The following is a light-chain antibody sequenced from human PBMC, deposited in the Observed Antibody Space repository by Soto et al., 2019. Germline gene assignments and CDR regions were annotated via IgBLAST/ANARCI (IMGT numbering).Light chain of an antibody. Sequence: EIVLTQSPGTLSLSPGERATLSCRASQSVSSSYLAWYQQKPGQAPSLLIYGASSRATGIPDRFSGSGSGTDFTLTSSRLEPEDFTVYYCQQYGSSPLITFGQGTRLEIK. J-gene: IGKJ5*01. CDR3: QQYGSSPLIT. CDR1: QSVSSSY. V-gene: IGKV3-20*01. CDR2: GAS.